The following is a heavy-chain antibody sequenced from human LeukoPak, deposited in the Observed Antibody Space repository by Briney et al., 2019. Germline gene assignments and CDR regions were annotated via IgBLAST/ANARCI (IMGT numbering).Heavy chain of an antibody. Sequence: PSETLSLTCTVSGGSISSYYWSWIRQPPGKGLEWIGYIYYSGSTNYNPSLKSRVTISVDTSKNQFSLKLSSVAAADTAVYYCARSSSSGDFDYWGQGALVTVSS. J-gene: IGHJ4*02. V-gene: IGHV4-59*01. D-gene: IGHD6-13*01. CDR1: GGSISSYY. CDR3: ARSSSSGDFDY. CDR2: IYYSGST.